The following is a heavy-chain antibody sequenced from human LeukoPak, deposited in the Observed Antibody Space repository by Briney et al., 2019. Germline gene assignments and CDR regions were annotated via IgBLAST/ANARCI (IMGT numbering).Heavy chain of an antibody. J-gene: IGHJ3*02. CDR1: GFTFSSYS. CDR2: ISSTSTYI. Sequence: GGSLRLSCAASGFTFSSYSMNWVRQAPGKGLEWVSSISSTSTYIYYGDSVKGRFTISRGNAKNSLYLQMHSLRAEDTAVYYCARDSDYGGSFDIWGQGTMVTISS. D-gene: IGHD4-23*01. V-gene: IGHV3-21*04. CDR3: ARDSDYGGSFDI.